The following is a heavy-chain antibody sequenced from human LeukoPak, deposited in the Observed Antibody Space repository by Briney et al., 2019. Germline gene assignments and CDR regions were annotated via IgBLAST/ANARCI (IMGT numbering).Heavy chain of an antibody. Sequence: PSETLSLTCTVAGGSISSYYWSWIRQPAGKGLEWIGRIYTSGSTNYNPSLKSRVTMSVDTSKNQFSLKLSSVTAADTAVYYCARDGMTTVTNAISGFGIYVPGGLDPWGQGTLVTVSS. CDR3: ARDGMTTVTNAISGFGIYVPGGLDP. D-gene: IGHD4-17*01. V-gene: IGHV4-4*07. CDR1: GGSISSYY. J-gene: IGHJ5*02. CDR2: IYTSGST.